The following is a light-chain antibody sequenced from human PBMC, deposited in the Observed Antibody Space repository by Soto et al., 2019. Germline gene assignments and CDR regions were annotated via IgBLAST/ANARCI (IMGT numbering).Light chain of an antibody. V-gene: IGKV1-9*01. CDR1: QGISSY. J-gene: IGKJ3*01. CDR3: QQLNSYPS. Sequence: DIPLTQSPSFLSASVGDRVTITCRASQGISSYLAWYQQKPGKAPKLLIYAASTLQSGVPSRFSGSGSGTEFTLTISRLQPEDFATYYCQQLNSYPSFGPGTKVDIK. CDR2: AAS.